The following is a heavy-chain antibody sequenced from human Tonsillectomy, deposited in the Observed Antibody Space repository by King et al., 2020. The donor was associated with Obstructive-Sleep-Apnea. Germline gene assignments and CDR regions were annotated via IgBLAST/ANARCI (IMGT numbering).Heavy chain of an antibody. CDR3: ARRIAAVGTGRGWFDP. Sequence: PLQESGPGLVKPSETLSLTCTVSGGSINNSHYYWGWIRQPPGQGLEWIGSIYYSGSPYYNPSLKSRVTISVDTSKNQFSLRLSSVTAADTTVYYCARRIAAVGTGRGWFDPWGQGTLVTVSS. V-gene: IGHV4-39*01. CDR2: IYYSGSP. J-gene: IGHJ5*02. CDR1: GGSINNSHYY. D-gene: IGHD6-13*01.